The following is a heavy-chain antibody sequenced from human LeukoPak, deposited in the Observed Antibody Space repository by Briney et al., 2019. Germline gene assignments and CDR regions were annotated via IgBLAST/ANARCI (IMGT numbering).Heavy chain of an antibody. V-gene: IGHV1-8*01. CDR3: ARTRAGELFGYYYHYMDV. D-gene: IGHD3-10*01. CDR2: MNPNSGNT. CDR1: GYTFTSYD. J-gene: IGHJ6*03. Sequence: ASVKVSCKASGYTFTSYDINWVRQATGQGLERMGWMNPNSGNTGYAQQFQGRVTMTRNTSISTAYMELSSLTSADTAVYYCARTRAGELFGYYYHYMDVWGKGTTVTVSS.